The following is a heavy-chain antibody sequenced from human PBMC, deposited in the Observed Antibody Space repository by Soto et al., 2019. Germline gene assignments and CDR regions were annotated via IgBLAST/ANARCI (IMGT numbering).Heavy chain of an antibody. CDR1: GFTFSSYD. J-gene: IGHJ4*02. Sequence: EVQLLESGGGLVQPGGSLRLSCAASGFTFSSYDMNWVRQAPGKGLEWVSVISGSGGSTYYADSVKGRFTISRDNSKNTLYVQMNSLRAEDTAVYYCAKAISGYNAPLDHWGQGTRVTVSS. CDR3: AKAISGYNAPLDH. D-gene: IGHD1-20*01. CDR2: ISGSGGST. V-gene: IGHV3-23*01.